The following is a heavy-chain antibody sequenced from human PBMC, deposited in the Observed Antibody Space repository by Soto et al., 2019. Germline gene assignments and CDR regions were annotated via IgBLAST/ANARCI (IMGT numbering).Heavy chain of an antibody. CDR1: GFFFSSYA. CDR3: AKDAAMVSSTFNYFDY. Sequence: VQLLESGGGLVQPGGSLRLSCAASGFFFSSYAMSWARQAPGKGLEWVSGIGGSGGYKSYADSVKGRFTISRDNSKNTLYLQMESLGAEDTAVYYCAKDAAMVSSTFNYFDYWGQGTLVAVSS. D-gene: IGHD6-13*01. CDR2: IGGSGGYK. V-gene: IGHV3-23*01. J-gene: IGHJ4*02.